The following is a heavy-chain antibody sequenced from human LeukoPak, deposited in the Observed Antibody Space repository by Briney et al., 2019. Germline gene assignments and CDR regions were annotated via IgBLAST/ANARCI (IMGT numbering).Heavy chain of an antibody. Sequence: GRSLRLSCSTSGFTFGDYAMSWVRQAPGKGLEWVGFIQAKAYGGATKYAASVNGRFSISRDDSQSIANLQMNDLKAEDTAVYYCTRAPHPRCSSSGCYLDYWGQGTLVTVSS. CDR2: IQAKAYGGAT. D-gene: IGHD2-2*01. J-gene: IGHJ4*02. CDR3: TRAPHPRCSSSGCYLDY. V-gene: IGHV3-49*04. CDR1: GFTFGDYA.